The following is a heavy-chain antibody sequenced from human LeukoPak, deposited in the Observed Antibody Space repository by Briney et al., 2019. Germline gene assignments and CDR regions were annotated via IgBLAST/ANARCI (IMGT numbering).Heavy chain of an antibody. CDR3: ATRGGSGSYYNVWFDP. D-gene: IGHD3-10*01. CDR1: GGTFSSYA. J-gene: IGHJ5*02. V-gene: IGHV1-69*01. CDR2: IIPIFGTA. Sequence: GSSVKVSCKASGGTFSSYAISWVRQAPGQGLEWMGGIIPIFGTASYAQKSQGRVTITADESTSTAYMELSSLRSEDTAVYYCATRGGSGSYYNVWFDPWGQGTLVTVSS.